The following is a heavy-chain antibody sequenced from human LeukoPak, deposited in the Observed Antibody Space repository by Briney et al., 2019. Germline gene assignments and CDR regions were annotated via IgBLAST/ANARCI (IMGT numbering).Heavy chain of an antibody. CDR3: ARHRGSGSYARGYFDY. CDR1: GDSISSSSYY. CDR2: IYYSGST. Sequence: SETLSLTCTVSGDSISSSSYYWGWIRQPPGKGLEWIGSIYYSGSTYYNPSLKSRVTISVDTSKNQFSLKLSSVTAADTAVYYCARHRGSGSYARGYFDYWGRGTLVTVSS. J-gene: IGHJ4*02. D-gene: IGHD1-26*01. V-gene: IGHV4-39*01.